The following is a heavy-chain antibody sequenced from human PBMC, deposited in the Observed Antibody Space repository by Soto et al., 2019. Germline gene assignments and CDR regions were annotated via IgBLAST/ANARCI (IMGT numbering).Heavy chain of an antibody. CDR2: IYYSGST. J-gene: IGHJ5*02. Sequence: QVQLQESGPGLVKPSQTLSLTCTVSGGSISSGGYYWSWIRQHPGKGLEWIGYIYYSGSTYYNPSLKSRVTISVDTSKNQFSLKLSSVTAADTAVYYCARTNCSGGSCYLNWFDPWGQGTLVTVSS. CDR3: ARTNCSGGSCYLNWFDP. V-gene: IGHV4-31*03. CDR1: GGSISSGGYY. D-gene: IGHD2-15*01.